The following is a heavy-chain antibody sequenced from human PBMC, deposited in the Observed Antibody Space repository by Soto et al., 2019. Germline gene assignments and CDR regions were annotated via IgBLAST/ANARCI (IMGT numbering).Heavy chain of an antibody. D-gene: IGHD3-3*01. V-gene: IGHV3-23*01. Sequence: GGSLRLSCAASGFTFSSYAMSWVRQAPGKGLEWVSAISGSGGSTYYADSVKGRFTISRDNSKNTLYLQMNSLRAEDTAVYYCAKKDDFSSGFTDYWGQLTLVTVFS. J-gene: IGHJ4*02. CDR2: ISGSGGST. CDR3: AKKDDFSSGFTDY. CDR1: GFTFSSYA.